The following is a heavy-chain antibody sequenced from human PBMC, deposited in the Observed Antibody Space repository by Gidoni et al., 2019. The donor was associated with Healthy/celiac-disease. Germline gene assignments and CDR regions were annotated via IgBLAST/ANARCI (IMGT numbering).Heavy chain of an antibody. CDR3: AHEDGSGRT. V-gene: IGHV4-39*01. CDR2: IYYGGSN. D-gene: IGHD3-10*01. J-gene: IGHJ5*02. CDR1: GGSISSSSYY. Sequence: QLQLQESGPGLVKPSETLSTTCTGAGGSISSSSYYWGWIRQPPGKGLELIGSIYYGGSNYYNPSLKSRVTISVDTSKSQFSLKLSSVTAADTAVYYCAHEDGSGRTWGQGTLVTVSS.